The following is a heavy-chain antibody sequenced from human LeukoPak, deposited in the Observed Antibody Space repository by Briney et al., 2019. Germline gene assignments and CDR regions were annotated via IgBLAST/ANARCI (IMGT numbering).Heavy chain of an antibody. Sequence: GGSLRLSCAASGFTFSSYAMSWVRQAPGKGLEWVSIVTGSGSSTNYADSVRGRFTISRDNSKNTLYLQMNSLRAEDTATYYCAKGGTADLAYIDYWGQGALVTVSS. CDR1: GFTFSSYA. J-gene: IGHJ4*02. D-gene: IGHD1/OR15-1a*01. CDR3: AKGGTADLAYIDY. CDR2: VTGSGSST. V-gene: IGHV3-23*01.